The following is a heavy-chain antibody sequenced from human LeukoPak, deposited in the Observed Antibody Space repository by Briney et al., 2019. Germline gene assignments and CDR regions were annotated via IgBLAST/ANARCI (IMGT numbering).Heavy chain of an antibody. CDR3: ASSSDATIFGVVIPFDY. J-gene: IGHJ4*02. CDR2: IYTSGST. D-gene: IGHD3-3*01. V-gene: IGHV4-4*07. CDR1: GGSISSYY. Sequence: PSETLSLTCTVSGGSISSYYWSWIRQPAGKGLEWIGRIYTSGSTNYNPSLKSRVTMSVDTSKNQFSLKLSSVTAADTAVYYCASSSDATIFGVVIPFDYWGQGTLVTVSS.